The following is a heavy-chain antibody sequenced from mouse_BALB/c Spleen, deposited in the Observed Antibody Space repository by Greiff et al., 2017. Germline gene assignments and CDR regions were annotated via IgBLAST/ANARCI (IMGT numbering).Heavy chain of an antibody. Sequence: EVKLLESGPSLVKPSQTLSLTCSVTGDSITSGYWNWIRKFPGNKLEYMGYISYSGSTYYNPSLKSRISITRDTSKNQYYLQLNSVTTEDTATYYCARWNYRYDYAMDYWGQGTSVTVSS. J-gene: IGHJ4*01. CDR3: ARWNYRYDYAMDY. CDR1: GDSITSGY. D-gene: IGHD2-14*01. V-gene: IGHV3-8*02. CDR2: ISYSGST.